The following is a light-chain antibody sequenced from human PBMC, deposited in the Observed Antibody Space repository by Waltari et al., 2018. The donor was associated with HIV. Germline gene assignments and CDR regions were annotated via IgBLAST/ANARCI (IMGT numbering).Light chain of an antibody. CDR2: GNT. Sequence: QSQLTQPPSVSGAPGQRVTISCTGSRSNLGTGYHVHWYQQVPGTAPKLLIHGNTTRPSGGPDLFSGSKSGTSASLAITGLQAEDEADYYCQSYDNSLGIVFGSGTKVTVL. CDR3: QSYDNSLGIV. V-gene: IGLV1-40*01. J-gene: IGLJ1*01. CDR1: RSNLGTGYH.